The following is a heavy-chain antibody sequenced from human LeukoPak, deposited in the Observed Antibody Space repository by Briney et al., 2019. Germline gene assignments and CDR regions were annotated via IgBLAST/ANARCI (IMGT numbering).Heavy chain of an antibody. CDR1: GFTFSSYG. Sequence: GGSLRLSCAASGFTFSSYGMHWVRQAPGKGLEWVAVIWYDGSNKYYADSVKGRFTISRDSSKNTLYLQMNSLRAEDTAVYYCAREQNFDWELYGMDVWGKGTTVTVSS. V-gene: IGHV3-33*01. CDR3: AREQNFDWELYGMDV. CDR2: IWYDGSNK. J-gene: IGHJ6*04. D-gene: IGHD3-9*01.